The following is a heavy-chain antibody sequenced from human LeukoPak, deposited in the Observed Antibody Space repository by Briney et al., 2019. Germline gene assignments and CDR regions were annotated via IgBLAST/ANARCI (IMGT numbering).Heavy chain of an antibody. CDR3: ARRPCAGSSTSCYYYYGMDV. J-gene: IGHJ6*02. Sequence: GGSLRLSCAASGFTFSNYAMSWVRQAPGKGLEWVSAIRGSGGITYYADSVKGRFTISRDNSKNTLYLQMNSLRAEDTAVYYCARRPCAGSSTSCYYYYGMDVWGQGTTVTVSS. CDR2: IRGSGGIT. V-gene: IGHV3-23*01. D-gene: IGHD2-2*01. CDR1: GFTFSNYA.